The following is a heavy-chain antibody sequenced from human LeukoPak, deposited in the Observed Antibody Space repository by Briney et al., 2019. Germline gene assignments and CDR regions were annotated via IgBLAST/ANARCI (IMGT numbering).Heavy chain of an antibody. CDR2: ISYDGNNK. D-gene: IGHD4/OR15-4a*01. CDR3: AREEGDYGDEKYYYGMDA. CDR1: GFTFRTYA. Sequence: GGSLRLSCAASGFTFRTYAMHWVRQAPGKGLEWVAVISYDGNNKYYTDSVKGRFTISRDNSKNTLYLQMNSLKPEDTAVYYCAREEGDYGDEKYYYGMDAWGQGTTVTVSS. J-gene: IGHJ6*02. V-gene: IGHV3-30-3*01.